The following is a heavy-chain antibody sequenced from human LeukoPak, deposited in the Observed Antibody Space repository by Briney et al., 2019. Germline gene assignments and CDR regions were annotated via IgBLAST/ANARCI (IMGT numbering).Heavy chain of an antibody. V-gene: IGHV1-2*02. Sequence: ASVKVSCKASGKTFTGYYIHWVRQAPGQGLEWMGWMNPHSGVTQYAQKFKGRVTMTRDTSISTAYMELSRLRSNDTAVYYCASGRGFDYWGQGTLIIVSS. CDR1: GKTFTGYY. CDR2: MNPHSGVT. CDR3: ASGRGFDY. J-gene: IGHJ4*02.